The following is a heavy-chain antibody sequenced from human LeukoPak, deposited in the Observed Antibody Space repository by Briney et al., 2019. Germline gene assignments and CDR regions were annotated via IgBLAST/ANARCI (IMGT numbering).Heavy chain of an antibody. J-gene: IGHJ4*02. Sequence: SETLSLTCTVSGGSISSYYWSWIRQPPGKGLEWIGYIYYSGSTNYNPSLKSRVTISVDTSKNQFSLKLSSVTAADTAVYHCARVGMATADYWGQGTLVTVSS. CDR1: GGSISSYY. V-gene: IGHV4-59*08. D-gene: IGHD5-24*01. CDR3: ARVGMATADY. CDR2: IYYSGST.